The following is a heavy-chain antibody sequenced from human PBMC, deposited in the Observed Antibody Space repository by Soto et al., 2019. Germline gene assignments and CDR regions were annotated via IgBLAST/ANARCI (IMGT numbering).Heavy chain of an antibody. Sequence: ASVKVYCKASGYTFTGYYMHWVRQAPGQGLEWMGWINPNSGGTNYAQKFQGRVTMTRDERARTAYMDLSSLKSEDTAVYYCATNNRASYHFDYWGQGTLVTVSS. CDR2: INPNSGGT. J-gene: IGHJ4*02. D-gene: IGHD3-16*02. V-gene: IGHV1-2*02. CDR1: GYTFTGYY. CDR3: ATNNRASYHFDY.